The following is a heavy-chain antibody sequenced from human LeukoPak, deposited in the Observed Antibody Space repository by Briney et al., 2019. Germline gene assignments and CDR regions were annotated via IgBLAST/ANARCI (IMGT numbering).Heavy chain of an antibody. J-gene: IGHJ4*02. Sequence: GGSLRLFCAASGFTFSSYGMHWVRQAPGKGLEWVGVIWYDGSNKYYADSVKGRFTISRDNAKNSLYLQMGSLKPEDTALYYCAASRYSSGWYEDYWGQGTLVTVFS. CDR3: AASRYSSGWYEDY. CDR2: IWYDGSNK. CDR1: GFTFSSYG. D-gene: IGHD6-19*01. V-gene: IGHV3-33*03.